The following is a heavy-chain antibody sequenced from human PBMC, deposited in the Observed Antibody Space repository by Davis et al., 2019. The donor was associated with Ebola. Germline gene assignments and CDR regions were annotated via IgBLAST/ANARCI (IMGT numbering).Heavy chain of an antibody. J-gene: IGHJ5*02. D-gene: IGHD2/OR15-2a*01. CDR3: ARRSRPPYLWFDP. CDR2: INPSGGST. Sequence: ASVKVFCKASGYTFTGYYMHWVRQAPGQGLEWMGIINPSGGSTSYAQKFQGRVTMTRDTSTSTVYMELSSLRSEDTAVYYCARRSRPPYLWFDPWGQGTLVTVSS. V-gene: IGHV1-46*01. CDR1: GYTFTGYY.